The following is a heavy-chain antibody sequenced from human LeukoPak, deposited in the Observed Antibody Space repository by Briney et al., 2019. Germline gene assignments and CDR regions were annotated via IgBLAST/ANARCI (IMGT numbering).Heavy chain of an antibody. V-gene: IGHV3-23*01. CDR3: AKLSSSSSGVDY. CDR2: ISGSGDST. CDR1: GFTFSGFW. Sequence: LGGSLRLSCAASGFTFSGFWMTWVRQPPGKGLEWVSAISGSGDSTYYADSVKGRLTISRDNSKNTLYLQMNSLRAEDTAVYYCAKLSSSSSGVDYWGQGTLVTVSS. J-gene: IGHJ4*02. D-gene: IGHD6-6*01.